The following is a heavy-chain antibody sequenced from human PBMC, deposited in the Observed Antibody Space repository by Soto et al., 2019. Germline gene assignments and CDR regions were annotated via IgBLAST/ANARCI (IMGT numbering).Heavy chain of an antibody. J-gene: IGHJ3*02. CDR2: ISYDGSNK. D-gene: IGHD4-17*01. Sequence: PGGSLRLSCAASGFTFSSYAMHGVRQAPGKGLEWVAVISYDGSNKYYADSVKGRFTISRDNAKNSLYLQMNSLRAEDTAVYYCAGTNDYGDYYRSFDIWGQGTMVTVSS. V-gene: IGHV3-30-3*01. CDR3: AGTNDYGDYYRSFDI. CDR1: GFTFSSYA.